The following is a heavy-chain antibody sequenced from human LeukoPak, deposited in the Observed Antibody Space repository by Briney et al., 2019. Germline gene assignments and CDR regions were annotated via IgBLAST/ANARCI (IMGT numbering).Heavy chain of an antibody. CDR2: ISKDGSDK. V-gene: IGHV3-30-3*01. CDR1: GFTFSDYA. CDR3: ARDYWWNYDY. D-gene: IGHD1-7*01. J-gene: IGHJ4*02. Sequence: SLRLTCAASGFTFSDYAMHWVRQAPGKGLEWVAVISKDGSDKYYPGSVRGRFTISRDNSKNTIYLQMDSLRAEDTAIYYCARDYWWNYDYWGQGTLVTVSS.